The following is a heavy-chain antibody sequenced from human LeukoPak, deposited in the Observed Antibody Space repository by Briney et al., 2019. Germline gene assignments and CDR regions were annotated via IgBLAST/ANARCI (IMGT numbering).Heavy chain of an antibody. D-gene: IGHD3-22*01. Sequence: PSETLSLTCTVSGASISSYYSSWLRPPPGKGMEWIGYTHYIGSLSYNRSLKSRVTISIDTSKNQLYLNLSYVTAADSAVYYCLSTYHYYTSGYDYWGQGTLVTVSS. CDR3: LSTYHYYTSGYDY. CDR1: GASISSYY. CDR2: THYIGSL. J-gene: IGHJ4*02. V-gene: IGHV4-59*01.